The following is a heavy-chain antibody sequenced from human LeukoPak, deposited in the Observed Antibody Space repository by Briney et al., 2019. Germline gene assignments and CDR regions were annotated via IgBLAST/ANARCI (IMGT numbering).Heavy chain of an antibody. CDR3: ARAGPGVAVACDY. CDR2: INHSGST. V-gene: IGHV4-34*01. CDR1: GGSFSGYY. D-gene: IGHD6-19*01. J-gene: IGHJ4*02. Sequence: SETLSLTCAVYGGSFSGYYWSWIRQPPGKGLEWIGEINHSGSTNYNPSLKSRVTISVDTSKNQFSLKLSSVTAADTAVYYCARAGPGVAVACDYWGQGTLVTVSS.